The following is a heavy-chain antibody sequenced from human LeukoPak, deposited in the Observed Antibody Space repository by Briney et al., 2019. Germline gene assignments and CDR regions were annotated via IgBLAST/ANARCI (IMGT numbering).Heavy chain of an antibody. V-gene: IGHV1-69*04. CDR2: IIPILGIA. Sequence: ASVKVSCNASGGTFSSYAISWVRQAPGQGLEWMGRIIPILGIANYAQKFQGRVTITADESTSTAYMELSSLRSEDTAVYYCARAPESVGATAGAFDIWGQGTMVTVSS. CDR3: ARAPESVGATAGAFDI. CDR1: GGTFSSYA. J-gene: IGHJ3*02. D-gene: IGHD1-26*01.